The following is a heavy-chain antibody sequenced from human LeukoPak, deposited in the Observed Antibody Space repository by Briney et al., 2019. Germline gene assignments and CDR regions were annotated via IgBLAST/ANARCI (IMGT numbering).Heavy chain of an antibody. CDR2: ISDTGNT. J-gene: IGHJ4*02. CDR3: AKAPVTTCRGAFCYPFDY. V-gene: IGHV3-23*01. Sequence: PGGSLRPSCAASGFTLSSYAMSWVRQAPGKGLEWVSAISDTGNTYHADSVKGRFTISRDSSKNTLFLQMNRLRPEDAAVYYCAKAPVTTCRGAFCYPFDYWGLGTLVTISS. CDR1: GFTLSSYA. D-gene: IGHD2-15*01.